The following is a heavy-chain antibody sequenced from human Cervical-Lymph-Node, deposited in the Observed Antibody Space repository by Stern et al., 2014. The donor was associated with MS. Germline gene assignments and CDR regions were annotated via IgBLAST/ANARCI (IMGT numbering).Heavy chain of an antibody. Sequence: EESGPTLVKPTQTLTLTCAFSGFSLTTTGVAVAWIRQPPGKGLEWLALIYWDDEKNYSPSLKSRLTITRDTSNNQVVLTMTNMDPVDTATYFCAHKGGTARYYFDFWGQGTLVTVSS. CDR3: AHKGGTARYYFDF. J-gene: IGHJ4*02. D-gene: IGHD2-15*01. V-gene: IGHV2-5*02. CDR2: IYWDDEK. CDR1: GFSLTTTGVA.